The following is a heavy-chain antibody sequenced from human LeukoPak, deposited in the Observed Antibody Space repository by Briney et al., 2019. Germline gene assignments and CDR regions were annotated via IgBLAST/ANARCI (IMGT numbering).Heavy chain of an antibody. V-gene: IGHV3-15*01. J-gene: IGHJ3*02. CDR3: TCWSGVDDAFDI. CDR1: GFTFSNYW. Sequence: GGSLRLSCAASGFTFSNYWMHWVRQAPGKGLEWVGRIKSKTDGGTTDYAAPVKGRFTISRDDSKNTLYLQMNSLKTEDTAVYYCTCWSGVDDAFDIWGQGTMVTVSS. D-gene: IGHD3-3*01. CDR2: IKSKTDGGTT.